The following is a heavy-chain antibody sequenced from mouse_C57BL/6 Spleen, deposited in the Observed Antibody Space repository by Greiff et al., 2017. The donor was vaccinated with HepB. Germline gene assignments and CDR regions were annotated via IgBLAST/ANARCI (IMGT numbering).Heavy chain of an antibody. J-gene: IGHJ1*03. V-gene: IGHV1-82*01. CDR1: GYAFSSSW. CDR2: IYPGDGDT. D-gene: IGHD1-1*01. CDR3: ARGYGSSSGYFDV. Sequence: QVQLKQSGPELVKPGASVKISCKASGYAFSSSWMNWVKQRPGKGLEWIGRIYPGDGDTNYNGKFKGKATLTADKSSSTAYMQLSSLTSEDSAVYFCARGYGSSSGYFDVWGTGTTVTVSS.